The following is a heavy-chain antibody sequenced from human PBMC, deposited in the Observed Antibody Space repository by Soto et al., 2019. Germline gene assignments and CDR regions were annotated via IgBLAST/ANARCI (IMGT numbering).Heavy chain of an antibody. Sequence: PGESLKISCKVFGDSFTGFWIGWVRHRPGKGLEWVGSIYPRDSDTRYSPSFQGQVTISADKSISTAYLQWSSLKASDTAMYYCARLRYGAFDYWGQGTLVTVSS. J-gene: IGHJ4*02. D-gene: IGHD4-17*01. CDR3: ARLRYGAFDY. CDR2: IYPRDSDT. V-gene: IGHV5-51*01. CDR1: GDSFTGFW.